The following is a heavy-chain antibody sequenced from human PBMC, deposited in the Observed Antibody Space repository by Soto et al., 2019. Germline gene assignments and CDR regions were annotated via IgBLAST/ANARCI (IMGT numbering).Heavy chain of an antibody. CDR1: GGSISSGGYY. CDR3: AIERQYSSSSGFSVYYGMAV. J-gene: IGHJ6*02. Sequence: SETLSLSCTVSGGSISSGGYYWSWIRQHPGKGLEWIGYIYYSGSTYYNPSLKSRVTISVDTSKNQFSLKLSSVTAADTAVYYCAIERQYSSSSGFSVYYGMAVWGQGTTVTVSS. D-gene: IGHD6-6*01. V-gene: IGHV4-31*03. CDR2: IYYSGST.